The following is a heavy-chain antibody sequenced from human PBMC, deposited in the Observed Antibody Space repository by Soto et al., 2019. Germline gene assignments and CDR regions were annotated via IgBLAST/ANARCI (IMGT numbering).Heavy chain of an antibody. V-gene: IGHV4-30-4*01. Sequence: SETLSLTCTVSGGSISSGDYYWSWIRQPPGKGLEWIGYIYYSGSTYYNPSLKSRVTISVDTSKNQFSLKLSSVTAADTAVYYCARDKEVVGAEARGRRYGMDVWGQGTTVTVSS. CDR3: ARDKEVVGAEARGRRYGMDV. CDR2: IYYSGST. CDR1: GGSISSGDYY. D-gene: IGHD1-26*01. J-gene: IGHJ6*02.